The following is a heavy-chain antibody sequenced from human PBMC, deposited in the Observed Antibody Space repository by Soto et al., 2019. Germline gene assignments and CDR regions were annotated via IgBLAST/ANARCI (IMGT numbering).Heavy chain of an antibody. CDR3: ARHFGSPLAAHCFP. CDR1: GYSCTCYW. Sequence: GVPQKISCQGAGYSCTCYWSSWVRQLPGKGLEWMGRIDPSDSYTNYSPSFQGHVTISADKSISTAYLQWSSLKASDTAMYYCARHFGSPLAAHCFPCGQGHRVTVSS. J-gene: IGHJ5*02. V-gene: IGHV5-10-1*01. CDR2: IDPSDSYT. D-gene: IGHD6-25*01.